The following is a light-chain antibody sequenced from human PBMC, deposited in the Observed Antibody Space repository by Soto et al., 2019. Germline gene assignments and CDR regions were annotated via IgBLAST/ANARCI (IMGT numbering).Light chain of an antibody. V-gene: IGKV1-39*01. CDR3: QPSYSTPT. CDR1: QTIGRA. Sequence: LTKSTSSLSVYIADRVTITCRASQTIGRALNWYQHKPGKGPNLLIYGASNLQSEVPSRFSGSGSGTDFILTISSLQPEDIATYYCQPSYSTPTFAGGTKVDIK. J-gene: IGKJ4*01. CDR2: GAS.